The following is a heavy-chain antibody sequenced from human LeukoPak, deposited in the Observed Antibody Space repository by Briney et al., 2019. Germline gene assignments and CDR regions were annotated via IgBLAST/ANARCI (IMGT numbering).Heavy chain of an antibody. J-gene: IGHJ5*02. Sequence: SETLSLTCTVSGGSISSSNWWSWVRQPPGKGLEWIGEIYHSGSTNYNPPLKSRVTISVDTSKNQFSLKLSSVTTADTAVYYCARVDHYDFWVFPWGQGTLVTVSS. CDR1: GGSISSSNW. V-gene: IGHV4-4*02. CDR2: IYHSGST. D-gene: IGHD3-3*01. CDR3: ARVDHYDFWVFP.